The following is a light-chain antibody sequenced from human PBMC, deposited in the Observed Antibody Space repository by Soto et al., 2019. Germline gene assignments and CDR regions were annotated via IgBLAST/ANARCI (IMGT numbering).Light chain of an antibody. Sequence: EIVLTQSPGTLSLSPGERATLSCRASQSVSSSYLAWYQQKPGQTPRLLIYGVSSRATGIPDRFSGSGSGTDFTLTISRLEPEDFAVYYCQQYDNSRTFGQGTKVEIK. V-gene: IGKV3-20*01. CDR2: GVS. CDR1: QSVSSSY. CDR3: QQYDNSRT. J-gene: IGKJ1*01.